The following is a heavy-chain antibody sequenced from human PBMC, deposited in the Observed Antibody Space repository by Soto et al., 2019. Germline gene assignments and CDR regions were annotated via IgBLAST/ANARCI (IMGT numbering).Heavy chain of an antibody. CDR1: GYTFTGYY. D-gene: IGHD4-17*01. J-gene: IGHJ6*02. V-gene: IGHV1-2*04. Sequence: ASVKVSCKVSGYTFTGYYMQWVRQAPGQGLEWMGWINPNSGGTNYAQKFQGWVTMTRDTSISTAYMELSRLRSDDTAVYYCSRANDYGDYGVWGMDIWGRGTMFTVSS. CDR2: INPNSGGT. CDR3: SRANDYGDYGVWGMDI.